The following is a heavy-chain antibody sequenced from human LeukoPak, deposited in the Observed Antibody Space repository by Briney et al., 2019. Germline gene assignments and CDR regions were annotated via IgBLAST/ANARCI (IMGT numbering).Heavy chain of an antibody. V-gene: IGHV1-3*01. CDR1: GYTFTSYA. Sequence: ASVKVSCKASGYTFTSYAMHWVRQAPRQRLEWMGWINAGNGNTKCSQKFQGRVTITRDTSASTAYMELSSLRSEDTAVYYCARDLDGDYYFDYWGQGTLVTVSS. CDR2: INAGNGNT. D-gene: IGHD2-21*02. CDR3: ARDLDGDYYFDY. J-gene: IGHJ4*02.